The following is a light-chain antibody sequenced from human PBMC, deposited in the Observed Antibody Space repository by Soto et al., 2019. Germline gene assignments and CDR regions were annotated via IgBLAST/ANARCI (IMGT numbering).Light chain of an antibody. Sequence: ALTQPASLSGSPGQSITISCTGTSSDVGGYNYVSWYQQRPGEAPKLIIYDVTSRPSGVSNRFSASKSGNTASLTISGLQAEDEADYYCTSFTTIDTVIFGGGTQLTVL. CDR2: DVT. V-gene: IGLV2-14*01. CDR3: TSFTTIDTVI. CDR1: SSDVGGYNY. J-gene: IGLJ2*01.